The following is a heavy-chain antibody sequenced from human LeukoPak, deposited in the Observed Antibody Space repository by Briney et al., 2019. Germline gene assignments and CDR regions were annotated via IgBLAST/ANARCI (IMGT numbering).Heavy chain of an antibody. Sequence: PGGSLRLSCAASGFTFSSYGMHWVRQAPGKGLEWVAFIRYDGSNKYYADSVKGRFTISRDNAKNTVYLQMNSLRADDTAVYYCARDPLLWELPSDYWGQGTLVTVSS. CDR2: IRYDGSNK. J-gene: IGHJ4*02. V-gene: IGHV3-30*02. D-gene: IGHD1-26*01. CDR3: ARDPLLWELPSDY. CDR1: GFTFSSYG.